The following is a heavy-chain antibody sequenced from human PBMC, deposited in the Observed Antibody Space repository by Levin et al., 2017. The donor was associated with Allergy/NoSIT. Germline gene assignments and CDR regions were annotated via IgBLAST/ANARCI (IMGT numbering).Heavy chain of an antibody. CDR1: GFTFSNYA. V-gene: IGHV3-30*04. CDR2: IPYDRSNE. D-gene: IGHD3-10*01. CDR3: ARVSVSGSYYKPIEY. J-gene: IGHJ4*02. Sequence: GESLKISCTASGFTFSNYAMHWVRQAPGKGLECVAVIPYDRSNEYYADSVKGRFTISRDDSKNTLYLQMNSLRVEDTAVYYCARVSVSGSYYKPIEYWGQGTLVTVSS.